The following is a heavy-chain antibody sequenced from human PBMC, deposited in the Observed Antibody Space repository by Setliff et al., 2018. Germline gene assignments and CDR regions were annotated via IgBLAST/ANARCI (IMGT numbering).Heavy chain of an antibody. J-gene: IGHJ6*03. CDR2: IRSKAYGGTT. Sequence: AGGSLRLSCTASGFTFGDYAMSWVRQAPGKGLEWVGFIRSKAYGGTTEYAASVKGRFTISRDDSKSIAYLQMNSLKTEDTAVYYCTREASVDFWSGYPYYYYMDVWGKGTTVTVSS. CDR1: GFTFGDYA. CDR3: TREASVDFWSGYPYYYYMDV. V-gene: IGHV3-49*04. D-gene: IGHD3-3*01.